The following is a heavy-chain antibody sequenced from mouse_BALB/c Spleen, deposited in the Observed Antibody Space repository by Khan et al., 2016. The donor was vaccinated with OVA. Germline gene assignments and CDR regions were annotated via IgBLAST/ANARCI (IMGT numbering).Heavy chain of an antibody. CDR1: GFSLTSYG. Sequence: QVQLKESGPGLVQPSQSLSITCTVSGFSLTSYGVHWVRQSPGKGLEWLGVIWSGGSTDSNAAFISSMSISKDNSKRPVFFKMNSLQADDTAIYDCARNGGDYWGQGTSVTVSS. J-gene: IGHJ4*01. CDR2: IWSGGST. V-gene: IGHV2-4-1*01. CDR3: ARNGGDY.